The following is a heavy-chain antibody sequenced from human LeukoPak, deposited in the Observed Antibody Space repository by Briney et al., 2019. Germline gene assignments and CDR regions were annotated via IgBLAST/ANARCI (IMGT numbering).Heavy chain of an antibody. CDR3: ARGPNYDFWSGHLEYYYYYMDV. Sequence: ASVKVSCKASGYTFTSYDINWVRQATGQGLEWMGWMNPNSGNTGYAQKFQGRVTITRNISISTAYMELSSLRSEDTAVYYCARGPNYDFWSGHLEYYYYYMDVWGKGTTVTVSS. CDR2: MNPNSGNT. J-gene: IGHJ6*03. CDR1: GYTFTSYD. D-gene: IGHD3-3*01. V-gene: IGHV1-8*03.